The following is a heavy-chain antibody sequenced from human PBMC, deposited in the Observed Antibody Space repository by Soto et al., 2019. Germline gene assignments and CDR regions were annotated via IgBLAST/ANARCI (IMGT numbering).Heavy chain of an antibody. CDR1: GYTFTGYY. V-gene: IGHV1-2*02. Sequence: ASVKVSCKASGYTFTGYYMHWVRQAPGQGLEWMGWINPNSGGTNYAQKFQGRVTMTRDTSISIAYMELSRLRSDDTAVYYCARGYSSSWYLDYFDYWGQGTMVTVYS. CDR2: INPNSGGT. D-gene: IGHD6-13*01. CDR3: ARGYSSSWYLDYFDY. J-gene: IGHJ4*02.